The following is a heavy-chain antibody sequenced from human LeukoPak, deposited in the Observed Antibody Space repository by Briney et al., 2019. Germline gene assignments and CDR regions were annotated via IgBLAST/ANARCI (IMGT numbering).Heavy chain of an antibody. CDR2: ISSSGSTI. J-gene: IGHJ3*02. V-gene: IGHV3-11*04. CDR1: GFTFSDYY. D-gene: IGHD4-17*01. Sequence: PGGSMRLSCAASGFTFSDYYMSWIRQAPGKGLEWVSYISSSGSTIYYADSVKGRFTISRDNAKNSLYLQMNSLRAEDTAVYYCARDQQSYGDYDAFEIWGPGTMVTVSS. CDR3: ARDQQSYGDYDAFEI.